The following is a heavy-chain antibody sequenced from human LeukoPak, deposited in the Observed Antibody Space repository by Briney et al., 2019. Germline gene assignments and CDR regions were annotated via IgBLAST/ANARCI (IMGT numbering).Heavy chain of an antibody. CDR1: GDSVSSNSAA. Sequence: SQTLSLTFAISGDSVSSNSAAWNWIRQSPSRGLEWLGRTYYRSKWYNDYAVSVKSRITINPDTSKNQFSLQLNSVTPEDTAVYYCARGMFSSSRQLGGMDVWGQGTTVTVSS. CDR2: TYYRSKWYN. CDR3: ARGMFSSSRQLGGMDV. D-gene: IGHD6-13*01. V-gene: IGHV6-1*01. J-gene: IGHJ6*02.